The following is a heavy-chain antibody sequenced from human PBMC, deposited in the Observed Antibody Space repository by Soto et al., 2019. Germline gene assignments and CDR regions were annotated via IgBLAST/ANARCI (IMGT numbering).Heavy chain of an antibody. CDR3: AGCSMSDTAMVHFDF. V-gene: IGHV4-34*01. J-gene: IGHJ4*02. CDR1: GGSFSGYY. CDR2: INHSGST. Sequence: SETLSLTCAVYGGSFSGYYWSWSRQPQGKGLEWMGEINHSGSTNYNPSLKSRVTISVDSSKNPFTLNLTSVTAADTAVYYCAGCSMSDTAMVHFDFWGQGTLVTVSS. D-gene: IGHD5-18*01.